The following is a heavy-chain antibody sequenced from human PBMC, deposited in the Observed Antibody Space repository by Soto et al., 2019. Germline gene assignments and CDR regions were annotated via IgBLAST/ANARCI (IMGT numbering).Heavy chain of an antibody. V-gene: IGHV5-51*01. J-gene: IGHJ4*02. D-gene: IGHD2-15*01. CDR1: GYKFVTYW. Sequence: GESLKISCMGSGYKFVTYWIGRVRLMPGKGLEWMGIIYPGDYDTRYSPSFQGQVTISADKSTSTAYLQWSSLKASDTAMYYCARRGAFYCSGGSCYSRCSFDHWGQGTLVTVSS. CDR2: IYPGDYDT. CDR3: ARRGAFYCSGGSCYSRCSFDH.